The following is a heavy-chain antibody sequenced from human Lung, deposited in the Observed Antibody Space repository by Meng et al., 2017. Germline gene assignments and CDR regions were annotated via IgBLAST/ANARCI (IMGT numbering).Heavy chain of an antibody. CDR3: ARGGWYSSSSRVDY. D-gene: IGHD6-13*01. V-gene: IGHV3-33*01. J-gene: IGHJ4*02. CDR1: GFTFSSYG. CDR2: IWYDGSNK. Sequence: QVELVGSGVGGAQPGRSLRLSCAASGFTFSSYGMHWVRQAPGKGLEWVAVIWYDGSNKYYADSVKGRFTISRDNSKNTLYLQMNSLRAEDTAVYYCARGGWYSSSSRVDYWGQGTLVTVSS.